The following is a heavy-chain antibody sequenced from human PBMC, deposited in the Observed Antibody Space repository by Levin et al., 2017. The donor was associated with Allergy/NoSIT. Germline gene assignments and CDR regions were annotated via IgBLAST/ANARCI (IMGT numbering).Heavy chain of an antibody. J-gene: IGHJ3*02. D-gene: IGHD2-15*01. V-gene: IGHV4-34*01. CDR2: INHSGST. CDR3: ARGYCSGGSCYWRAFDS. CDR1: GGSFSGYY. Sequence: SETLSLTCAVYGGSFSGYYWSWIRQPPGKGLEWIGEINHSGSTNYNPSLKSRVTISVDTSKNQFSLKLSSVTAADTAVYYCARGYCSGGSCYWRAFDSWGQGTMVTVSS.